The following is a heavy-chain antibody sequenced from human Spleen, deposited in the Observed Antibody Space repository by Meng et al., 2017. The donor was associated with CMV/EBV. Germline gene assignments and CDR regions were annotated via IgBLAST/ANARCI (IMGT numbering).Heavy chain of an antibody. D-gene: IGHD4-23*01. J-gene: IGHJ4*02. Sequence: GESLKISCAASGFTFSSYAMHWVRQAPGKGLEWVAVISYDGSNKYYADSVKGRFTISRDNSKNTLYLQMNSLRAEDTAVYYCAPSTVVNVGGYWGRGSLVTVSS. CDR1: GFTFSSYA. V-gene: IGHV3-30*04. CDR2: ISYDGSNK. CDR3: APSTVVNVGGY.